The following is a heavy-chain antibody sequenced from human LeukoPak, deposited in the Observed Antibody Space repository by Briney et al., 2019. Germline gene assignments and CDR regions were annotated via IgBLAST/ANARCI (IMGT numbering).Heavy chain of an antibody. Sequence: ASVKVSCKASGYTFTSYGISWVRQAPGQGLEWMGWISAYNGNTNYAQKLQGRVTMTTDTSTSTAYVELRSLRSDDTAVYYCARGPGGITIFGVVTANWFDPWGQGTLVTVSS. D-gene: IGHD3-3*01. CDR1: GYTFTSYG. CDR2: ISAYNGNT. J-gene: IGHJ5*02. CDR3: ARGPGGITIFGVVTANWFDP. V-gene: IGHV1-18*01.